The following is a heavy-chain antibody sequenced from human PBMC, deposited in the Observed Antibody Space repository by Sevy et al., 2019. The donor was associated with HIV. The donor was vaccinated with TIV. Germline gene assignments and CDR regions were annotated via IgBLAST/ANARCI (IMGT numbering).Heavy chain of an antibody. CDR3: ARAWSGYYYAMDV. J-gene: IGHJ6*02. Sequence: SETLSLTCTVSGDSISGYYWSWIRQPPGKGLQWIGYIYYNGRTNYNPSLKSRVTISEDTSKNQFSLRLTSVTAADTAVYYCARAWSGYYYAMDVWGQGTTVTVSS. D-gene: IGHD3-3*01. V-gene: IGHV4-59*01. CDR2: IYYNGRT. CDR1: GDSISGYY.